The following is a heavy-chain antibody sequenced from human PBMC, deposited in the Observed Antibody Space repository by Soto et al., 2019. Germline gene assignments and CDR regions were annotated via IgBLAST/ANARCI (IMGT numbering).Heavy chain of an antibody. J-gene: IGHJ4*02. CDR3: ARENWHFDY. CDR1: GYTFSDYR. V-gene: IGHV1-2*02. Sequence: QVQLVQSGAEVKKPGASVKVSCKTSGYTFSDYRMHWVRQAPGQGLEWMGWVSPISGDTNYAQEVQGRVTMTSDPSIKTVYMELNSLTSDDTSMFYCARENWHFDYWGQGTLITVSS. CDR2: VSPISGDT.